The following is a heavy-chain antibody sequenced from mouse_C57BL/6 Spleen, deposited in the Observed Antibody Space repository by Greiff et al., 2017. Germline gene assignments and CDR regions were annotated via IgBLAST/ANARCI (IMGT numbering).Heavy chain of an antibody. CDR1: GFTFSDYG. CDR2: ISSGSSNI. V-gene: IGHV5-17*01. CDR3: VRGGYDGAWFAY. D-gene: IGHD2-2*01. Sequence: EVHLVESGGGLVKPGGSLKLSCAASGFTFSDYGMHWVRQAPEKGLEWVAYISSGSSNIYYADPVKGRFPLSRDNAKNTLFLQMTSLRSEETAMYYCVRGGYDGAWFAYWGQGTLVTVSA. J-gene: IGHJ3*01.